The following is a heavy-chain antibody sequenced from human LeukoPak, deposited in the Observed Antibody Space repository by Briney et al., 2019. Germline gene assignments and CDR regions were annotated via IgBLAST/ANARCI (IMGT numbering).Heavy chain of an antibody. V-gene: IGHV5-51*01. Sequence: GESLKISCQGSRSFFTNHWVAWVRQMPGKGLDWMGIIYPDDSRIVYSLSFQGQVTISADKSISTAYLQWSSLKASDTAMYYCARPLLTRYSSSWYRGGGELDYWGQGTLVTVSS. D-gene: IGHD6-13*01. CDR2: IYPDDSRI. CDR1: RSFFTNHW. J-gene: IGHJ4*02. CDR3: ARPLLTRYSSSWYRGGGELDY.